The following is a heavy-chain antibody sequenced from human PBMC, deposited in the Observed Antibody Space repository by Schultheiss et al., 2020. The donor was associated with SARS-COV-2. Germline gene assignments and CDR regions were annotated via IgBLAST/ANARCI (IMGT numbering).Heavy chain of an antibody. Sequence: GGSLRLSCSASGFTFTNYAFHWVRQAPGKGLEYVSAISTSGATTYYAESVKGRFTISRDNSKNTLSLQMSSLRTEDTAVYYCVKDRGGYNDYWGQGTLVTVSS. CDR2: ISTSGATT. CDR1: GFTFTNYA. V-gene: IGHV3-64D*06. D-gene: IGHD5-24*01. CDR3: VKDRGGYNDY. J-gene: IGHJ4*02.